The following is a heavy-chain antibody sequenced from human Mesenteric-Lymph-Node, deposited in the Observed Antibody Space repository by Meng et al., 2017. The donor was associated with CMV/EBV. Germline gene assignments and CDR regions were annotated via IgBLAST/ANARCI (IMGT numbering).Heavy chain of an antibody. J-gene: IGHJ4*02. CDR3: ATDSTYCSSTSCPLDY. CDR1: EYTFTSYD. Sequence: ASVKVSCKASEYTFTSYDINWVRQATGQGLEWMGWMNPSSGNTGFAQKFQGRVTMTSDTSISTAYMELSSLTSEDTAVYYCATDSTYCSSTSCPLDYWGQGTLVTVSS. D-gene: IGHD2-2*01. V-gene: IGHV1-8*01. CDR2: MNPSSGNT.